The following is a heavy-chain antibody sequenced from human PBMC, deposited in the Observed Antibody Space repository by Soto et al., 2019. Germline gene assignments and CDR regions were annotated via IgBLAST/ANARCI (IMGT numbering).Heavy chain of an antibody. J-gene: IGHJ5*02. D-gene: IGHD1-7*01. V-gene: IGHV4-39*01. CDR3: ARHPRGITGTTAWFDP. CDR2: IYYSGST. Sequence: PSGTHSHTRTGSWGAISNSRYYWGWIRQPPRKGLDWIGSIYYSGSTYYNPSLKSRVTISVDTSKNQFSLKLSSVTAADTAVYYCARHPRGITGTTAWFDPWGQGTLVTVSS. CDR1: WGAISNSRYY.